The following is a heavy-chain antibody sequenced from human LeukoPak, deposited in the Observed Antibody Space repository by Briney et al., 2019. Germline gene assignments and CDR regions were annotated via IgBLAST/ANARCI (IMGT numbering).Heavy chain of an antibody. V-gene: IGHV3-23*01. CDR3: AKLGGQELHNYYVAV. CDR1: GFTFSSYS. CDR2: IIDSGEST. Sequence: GGSLRLSCAASGFTFSSYSMSWVRQAPGKGLEWVSGIIDSGESTYYANFAKGRFTISRDNSNNTLYLQMNSLRAEDTAVYYCAKLGGQELHNYYVAVCGKGTTVAVSS. D-gene: IGHD3-16*01. J-gene: IGHJ6*03.